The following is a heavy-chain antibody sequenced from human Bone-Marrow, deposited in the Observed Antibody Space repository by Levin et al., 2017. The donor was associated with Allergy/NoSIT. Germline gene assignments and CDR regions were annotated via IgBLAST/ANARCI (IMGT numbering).Heavy chain of an antibody. V-gene: IGHV1-18*01. CDR3: ARDWRYGSGV. CDR2: ISGYNANT. Sequence: RGESLKISCKASGYTFTDFGVSWVRQAPGQGLEWMGWISGYNANTNYAQNFQDRVTLTTDTSTNTAYMDLRSLRSDDTAVYYCARDWRYGSGVWGQGTLVTVSS. CDR1: GYTFTDFG. J-gene: IGHJ4*02. D-gene: IGHD3-10*01.